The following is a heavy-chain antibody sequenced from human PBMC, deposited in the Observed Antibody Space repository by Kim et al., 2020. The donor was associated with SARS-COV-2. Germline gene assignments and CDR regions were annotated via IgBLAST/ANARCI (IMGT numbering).Heavy chain of an antibody. Sequence: SETLSLTCAVYGGSFSGYYWSWIRQPPGKGLEWIGEINHSGSTNYNPSLKSRVTISVDTSKNQFSLKLSSVTAADTAVYYCARPPTDLDSTVTTTDDYWGQGTLVTASS. V-gene: IGHV4-34*01. CDR3: ARPPTDLDSTVTTTDDY. CDR1: GGSFSGYY. D-gene: IGHD4-17*01. J-gene: IGHJ4*02. CDR2: INHSGST.